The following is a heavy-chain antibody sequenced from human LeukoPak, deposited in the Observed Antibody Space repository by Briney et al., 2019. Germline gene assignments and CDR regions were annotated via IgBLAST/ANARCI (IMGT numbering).Heavy chain of an antibody. CDR1: GGTFSSYA. D-gene: IGHD1-26*01. CDR3: ASPPRGYSGSHSDY. Sequence: SLKVSCKASGGTFSSYAISWVRHAPGQGLDWMGGIIPIFGTANSAQKFQGRVTITADESTSTAYMELSSLRSEDTAVYYCASPPRGYSGSHSDYWGQGTLVTVSS. CDR2: IIPIFGTA. J-gene: IGHJ4*02. V-gene: IGHV1-69*01.